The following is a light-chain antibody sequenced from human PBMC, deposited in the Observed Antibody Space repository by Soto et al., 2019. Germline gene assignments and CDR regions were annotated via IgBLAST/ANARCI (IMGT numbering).Light chain of an antibody. CDR2: SAS. V-gene: IGKV1-9*01. J-gene: IGKJ1*01. CDR3: QQHDNFPRT. CDR1: QGVSSH. Sequence: DIQLTQSPSFLSASIGDRVTITCRASQGVSSHLAWYQQKAGKAPKLVIYSASILESGVPSRFSGSGSGTEFSLTISSLQPEDFATYYCQQHDNFPRTFGQGTKVEI.